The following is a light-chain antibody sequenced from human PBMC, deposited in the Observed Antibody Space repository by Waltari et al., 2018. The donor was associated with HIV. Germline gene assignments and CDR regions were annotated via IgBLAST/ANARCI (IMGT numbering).Light chain of an antibody. CDR2: DAA. J-gene: IGKJ3*01. CDR1: QSVNNH. CDR3: QQYSNRLLT. V-gene: IGKV3-15*01. Sequence: EIMMTQSPATLSVSPGGRVTLPCVARQSVNNHLAWYQQKPGQAPKLLIYDAASRDIGIPDRFSGSGSGTEFTLTISSLQAEDFAVYFCQQYSNRLLTFGPGTKVDI.